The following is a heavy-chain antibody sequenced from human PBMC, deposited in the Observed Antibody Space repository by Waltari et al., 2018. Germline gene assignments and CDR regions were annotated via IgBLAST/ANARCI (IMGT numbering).Heavy chain of an antibody. CDR3: VRDVLGTAVDY. D-gene: IGHD2-21*02. J-gene: IGHJ4*02. V-gene: IGHV3-74*01. Sequence: QVVESGGGLVQPGSSLRRSCDASGFTFSCYWMRWVRQVPGRGLVWVGSITGDGSGKTYAASVKGRFTISRDNAKNTLYLQMSSLRDEDTAIYYCVRDVLGTAVDYWGQGTLVAVSS. CDR2: ITGDGSGK. CDR1: GFTFSCYW.